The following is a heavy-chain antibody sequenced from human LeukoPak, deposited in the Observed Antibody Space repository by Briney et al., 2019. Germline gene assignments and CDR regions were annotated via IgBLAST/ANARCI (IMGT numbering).Heavy chain of an antibody. Sequence: SETLSLTCTVSGGSISSGSYYWSWIRQPAGKGLEWIGRIYTSGSTNYNPSLKSRVTISVDTSKNQFSLKLSSVTAAGTAVYYCARAWNYYDSSGYNDAFDIWGQGTMVTVSS. D-gene: IGHD3-22*01. V-gene: IGHV4-61*02. CDR1: GGSISSGSYY. CDR3: ARAWNYYDSSGYNDAFDI. CDR2: IYTSGST. J-gene: IGHJ3*02.